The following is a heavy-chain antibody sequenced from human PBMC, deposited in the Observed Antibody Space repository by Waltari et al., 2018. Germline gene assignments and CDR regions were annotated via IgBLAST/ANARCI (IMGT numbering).Heavy chain of an antibody. CDR2: IYPGDSDT. V-gene: IGHV5-51*01. CDR1: GYSFTSYW. CDR3: ARRGTAILSGASTRWPHGFDY. D-gene: IGHD7-27*01. J-gene: IGHJ4*02. Sequence: EVQLVQSGAEVKKPGESLKISCKGSGYSFTSYWIGWVRQMPGKGLEWMGIIYPGDSDTKYNPSFQGQVTISVDKSISTAYLQWSSLKASDTAIYYCARRGTAILSGASTRWPHGFDYWGQGTLVTVSS.